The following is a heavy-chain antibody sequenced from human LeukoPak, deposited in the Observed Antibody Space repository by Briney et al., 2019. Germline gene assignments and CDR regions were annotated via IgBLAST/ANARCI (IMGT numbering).Heavy chain of an antibody. CDR2: FDPEDGET. J-gene: IGHJ4*02. CDR3: ATVSVLGVPAY. D-gene: IGHD3-16*01. Sequence: ASVKVSCKASGYTFTGYYMHWVRQAPGQGLEWMGGFDPEDGETIYAQKFQGRVTMTEDTSTDTAYMELSSLRSEDTAVYYCATVSVLGVPAYWGQGTLVTVSS. V-gene: IGHV1-24*01. CDR1: GYTFTGYY.